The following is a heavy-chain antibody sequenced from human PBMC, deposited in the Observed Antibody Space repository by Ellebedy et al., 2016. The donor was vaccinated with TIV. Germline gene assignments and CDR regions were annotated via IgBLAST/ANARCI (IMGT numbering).Heavy chain of an antibody. V-gene: IGHV3-7*04. CDR3: ARGLWFGQRFDP. CDR1: GFTFSSYW. CDR2: IQQHGSEK. Sequence: PGGSLRLSCAASGFTFSSYWMSWVRQAPGTGLEWVANIQQHGSEKYYVESVQGRFTISREHAENSLYLQRNSLRVEDTAVYYCARGLWFGQRFDPWGQGTLVTVSS. D-gene: IGHD3-10*01. J-gene: IGHJ5*02.